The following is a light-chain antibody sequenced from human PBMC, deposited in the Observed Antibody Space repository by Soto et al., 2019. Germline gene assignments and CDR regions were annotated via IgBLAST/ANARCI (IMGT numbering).Light chain of an antibody. CDR1: QTLSNSF. CDR3: QQYGSSPLT. V-gene: IGKV3-20*01. Sequence: EIVLTQSPGTLSLSPGERATLSCRASQTLSNSFIAWYQQKPGQAPRLLIYDTSSRATGVPDRYSASGSGTDFTLTISSLEPEDFAVYYCQQYGSSPLTFGQGTKV. J-gene: IGKJ1*01. CDR2: DTS.